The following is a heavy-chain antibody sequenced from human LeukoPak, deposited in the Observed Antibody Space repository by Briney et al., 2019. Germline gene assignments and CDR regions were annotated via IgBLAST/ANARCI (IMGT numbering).Heavy chain of an antibody. D-gene: IGHD3-22*01. CDR1: GFTFSSYA. V-gene: IGHV3-23*01. CDR3: ARDGHDSSGYDAFDI. Sequence: GGSLRLSCAASGFTFSSYAMSWVRQAPGKGLEWVSVISGSGGSTYYADSVKGRFTISRDNSKNTLYLQMNSLRAEDTAVYYCARDGHDSSGYDAFDIWGQGTMVTVSS. CDR2: ISGSGGST. J-gene: IGHJ3*02.